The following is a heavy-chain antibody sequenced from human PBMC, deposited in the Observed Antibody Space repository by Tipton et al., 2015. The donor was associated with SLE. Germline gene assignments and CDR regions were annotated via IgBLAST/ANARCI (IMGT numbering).Heavy chain of an antibody. V-gene: IGHV3-74*01. J-gene: IGHJ3*02. CDR3: ARSRVVDTYDAFDI. CDR2: INSDGSST. Sequence: GLVKPSETLSLTCAVYGFTFSSYWMYWVRQAPGKGPVWVSRINSDGSSTTYADSVKGRFTTSRDNAKNTLLLQMNSLGAEDTALYYCARSRVVDTYDAFDIWGQGTMVTVSS. CDR1: GFTFSSYW. D-gene: IGHD3-22*01.